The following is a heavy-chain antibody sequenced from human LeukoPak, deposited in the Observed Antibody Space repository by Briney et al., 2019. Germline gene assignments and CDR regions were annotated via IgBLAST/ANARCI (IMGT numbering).Heavy chain of an antibody. Sequence: PGGSLRLSCAASGFTFSIYAMNWVRQAPGKGLEWVSGISGSGGSAYYADSVKGRFTISRDNSKNTLYLQMNSLRAEDTAVYYCARGANWNDALDYWGQGTLVTVSS. CDR1: GFTFSIYA. CDR2: ISGSGGSA. J-gene: IGHJ4*02. D-gene: IGHD1-1*01. CDR3: ARGANWNDALDY. V-gene: IGHV3-23*01.